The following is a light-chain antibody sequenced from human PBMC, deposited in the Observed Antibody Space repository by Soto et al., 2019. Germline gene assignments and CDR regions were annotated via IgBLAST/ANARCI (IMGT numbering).Light chain of an antibody. V-gene: IGLV1-40*01. CDR2: GNS. CDR1: SSNIGAGYD. CDR3: QSYDSSLSGYVV. Sequence: QPVLTQPPSVSGAPGQRVTISCTGSSSNIGAGYDVHWYQQLPGTAPKLLIYGNSNRPSGVPDRFSGSKSGTLASLAITGLQAEDEADYYCQSYDSSLSGYVVFGGGTKVTVL. J-gene: IGLJ2*01.